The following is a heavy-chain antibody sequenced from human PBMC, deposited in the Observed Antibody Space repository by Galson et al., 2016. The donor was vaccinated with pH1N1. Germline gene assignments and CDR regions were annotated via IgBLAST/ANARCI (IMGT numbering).Heavy chain of an antibody. CDR3: ASAGIVAPGKATPYYYYYYYMDV. V-gene: IGHV3-48*01. CDR2: ISNSDTT. J-gene: IGHJ6*03. Sequence: SLRLSCAASGFSFSNYSMNWVRQAPGKGLEWISYISNSDTTYNARSVKGRFTISRDNAKRSVYLQMDNLRVEDTAVYYCASAGIVAPGKATPYYYYYYYMDVWGEGTTVTVSS. D-gene: IGHD5-12*01. CDR1: GFSFSNYS.